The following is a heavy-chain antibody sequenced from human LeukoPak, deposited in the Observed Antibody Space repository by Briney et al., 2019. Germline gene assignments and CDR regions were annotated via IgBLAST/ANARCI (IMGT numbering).Heavy chain of an antibody. D-gene: IGHD1-26*01. CDR2: INHSGST. J-gene: IGHJ4*02. CDR1: GGSFSGYY. Sequence: PSETLSLTCAVYGGSFSGYYWSWIRQPPGKGLEWIGEINHSGSTNYNPSLKSRVTISVDTSKNQFSLKLSSVTAADTAVYYCAKTTGRGTVDPGTSGYITFWGQGTLVTVSS. V-gene: IGHV4-34*01. CDR3: AKTTGRGTVDPGTSGYITF.